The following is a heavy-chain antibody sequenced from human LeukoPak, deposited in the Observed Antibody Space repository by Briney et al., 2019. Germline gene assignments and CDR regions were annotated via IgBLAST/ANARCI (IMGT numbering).Heavy chain of an antibody. CDR3: AKDPGGSSGYPDAFDI. J-gene: IGHJ3*02. D-gene: IGHD3-22*01. CDR2: ISYDGSSK. Sequence: GRSLRLSCAASGFTFSSYGMHWVRQAPGKGLEWVAVISYDGSSKYYADSVKGRFTISRDNSKNTLYLQMNSLRAEDTAVYYCAKDPGGSSGYPDAFDIWGQGTMVTVSS. V-gene: IGHV3-30*18. CDR1: GFTFSSYG.